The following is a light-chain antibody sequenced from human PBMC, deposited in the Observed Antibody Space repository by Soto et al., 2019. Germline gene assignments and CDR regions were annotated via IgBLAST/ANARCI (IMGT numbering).Light chain of an antibody. Sequence: DIQMTQSPSTLSASVGDRVTITCRASQSISSWLAWYQQKPGQGPKLLSYKASTLQSGVPSRFSGSGSGTEFTLAISSLQPDDSATYYCQQYNDNWTFGQGTKVE. J-gene: IGKJ1*01. CDR3: QQYNDNWT. V-gene: IGKV1-5*03. CDR2: KAS. CDR1: QSISSW.